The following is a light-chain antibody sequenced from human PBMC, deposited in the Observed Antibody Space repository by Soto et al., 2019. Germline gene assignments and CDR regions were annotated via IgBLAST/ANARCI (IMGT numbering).Light chain of an antibody. CDR1: RSVSSSY. CDR2: GAS. CDR3: QQYGSSSPWT. Sequence: EIVLTQSPGTLSLSPGERATLSCRASRSVSSSYLAWYQQKPGQAPWLLIYGASTRATGVPVRFSGSGSGTDFTLTISRLEPEDSAMYYCQQYGSSSPWTFGQGTKVDIK. J-gene: IGKJ1*01. V-gene: IGKV3-20*01.